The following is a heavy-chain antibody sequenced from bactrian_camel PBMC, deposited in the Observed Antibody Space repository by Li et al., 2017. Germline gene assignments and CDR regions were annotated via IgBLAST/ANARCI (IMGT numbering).Heavy chain of an antibody. CDR2: IYTGFGAT. Sequence: HVQLVESGGGSVKVGGSLTLSCVASSEIISGKCMGWFRQVPGKEREGVAAIYTGFGATYYADAVKGRFTISQDNAKTTVYLQMNSLKPEDTAIYYCAAWFSQGTMRPANEIGYRGQGTQVTVS. V-gene: IGHV3S1*01. J-gene: IGHJ4*01. CDR3: AAWFSQGTMRPANEIGY. D-gene: IGHD4*01. CDR1: SEIISGKC.